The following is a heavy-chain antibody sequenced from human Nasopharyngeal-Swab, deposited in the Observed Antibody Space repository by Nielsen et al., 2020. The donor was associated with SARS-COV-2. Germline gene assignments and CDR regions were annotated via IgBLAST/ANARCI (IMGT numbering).Heavy chain of an antibody. CDR3: ARDLTLIAVAGTGY. J-gene: IGHJ4*02. CDR1: GFTFSSYS. Sequence: GGSLRLSCAASGFTFSSYSMNWVRQAPGKGLEWVSSISSSSSYIYYADSVKGRFTISRDNAKNSLYLQMNNLRAEDTAVYYCARDLTLIAVAGTGYWGQGTLVTVSS. D-gene: IGHD6-19*01. CDR2: ISSSSSYI. V-gene: IGHV3-21*01.